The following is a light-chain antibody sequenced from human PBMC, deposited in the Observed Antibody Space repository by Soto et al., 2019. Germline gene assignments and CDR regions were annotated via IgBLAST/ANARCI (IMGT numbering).Light chain of an antibody. CDR1: SCNIGSNT. J-gene: IGLJ2*01. V-gene: IGLV1-44*01. Sequence: QSVLTQPPSASGTPGQRVTISCSGSSCNIGSNTVNWYQQLPGTAPKLLIYSNNQRPSGVPGRFSGSKSGTSASLAISGLQSEDEADYYCAAWDDSLNGVVFGGGTKVTVL. CDR3: AAWDDSLNGVV. CDR2: SNN.